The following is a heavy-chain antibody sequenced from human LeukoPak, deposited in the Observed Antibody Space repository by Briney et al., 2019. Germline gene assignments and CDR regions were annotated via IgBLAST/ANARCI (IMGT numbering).Heavy chain of an antibody. CDR1: RASVRGYS. Sequence: ASQTLSLTSAAHRASVRGYSWSWIRQPPGKGLEWIGEINHSGSTNYNPSLKSRVTISVDTSKNQFSLKLSSVTAADTAVYYCASGQYRRDYWGQGTLVTVSS. D-gene: IGHD2-2*01. CDR3: ASGQYRRDY. J-gene: IGHJ4*02. V-gene: IGHV4-34*01. CDR2: INHSGST.